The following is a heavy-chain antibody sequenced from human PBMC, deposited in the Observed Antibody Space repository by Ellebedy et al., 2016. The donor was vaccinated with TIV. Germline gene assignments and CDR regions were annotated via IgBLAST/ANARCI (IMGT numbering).Heavy chain of an antibody. J-gene: IGHJ4*02. CDR2: FNQDGSEK. Sequence: GGSLRLSXAASGFTFSTHWMTWLRQAPGKGLEWVANFNQDGSEKYYVDSVKGRFTISRDSAKNSLYLQMNSLRAEDTAVYFCARGYGEGVYWGQGTLVTVSS. CDR1: GFTFSTHW. CDR3: ARGYGEGVY. V-gene: IGHV3-7*01. D-gene: IGHD4-17*01.